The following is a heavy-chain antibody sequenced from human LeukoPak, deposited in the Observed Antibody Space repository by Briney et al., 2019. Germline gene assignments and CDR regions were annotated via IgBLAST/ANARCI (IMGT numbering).Heavy chain of an antibody. Sequence: ASVTVSCKASGYTFTSYDISWVRQAPGQGLEWMGWISAYNGNTNYAQKLQGRVTMTTDTSTSTAYMELRSLRSGDTAVYYCARHIYNGYGGDYWGQGTLVTVSS. CDR1: GYTFTSYD. CDR3: ARHIYNGYGGDY. D-gene: IGHD1-14*01. V-gene: IGHV1-18*01. J-gene: IGHJ4*02. CDR2: ISAYNGNT.